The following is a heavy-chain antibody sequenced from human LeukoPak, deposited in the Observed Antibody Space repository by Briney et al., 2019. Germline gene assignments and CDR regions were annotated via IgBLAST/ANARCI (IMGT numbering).Heavy chain of an antibody. D-gene: IGHD6-19*01. Sequence: SGTLSLTCAVSGGSISSSNWWSWVRQPPGKGLEWIGEIYHSGSTNYNPSLKSRVTISVDKSKNQFSLKLSSVTAADTTVYYCASRGWSVANWYFDLWGRGTLVTVSS. J-gene: IGHJ2*01. V-gene: IGHV4-4*02. CDR2: IYHSGST. CDR1: GGSISSSNW. CDR3: ASRGWSVANWYFDL.